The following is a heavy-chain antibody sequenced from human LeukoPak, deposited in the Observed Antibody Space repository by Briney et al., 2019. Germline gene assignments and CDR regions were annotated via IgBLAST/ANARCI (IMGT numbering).Heavy chain of an antibody. CDR1: GFTFSSYS. CDR2: ISSSSSYI. J-gene: IGHJ4*02. CDR3: ARDPQDIVVVVAATVWEYYLDY. D-gene: IGHD2-15*01. Sequence: GGSLRLSCAASGFTFSSYSMNWVRQAPGKGLEWVSSISSSSSYIYYADSVKGRFTISRDNAKNSLYLQMNSLRAEDTAVYYCARDPQDIVVVVAATVWEYYLDYWGQGTLVTVSS. V-gene: IGHV3-21*01.